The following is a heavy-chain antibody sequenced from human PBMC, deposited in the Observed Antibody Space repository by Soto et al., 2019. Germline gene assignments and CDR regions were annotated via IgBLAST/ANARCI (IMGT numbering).Heavy chain of an antibody. Sequence: PGGSLRLSCAASGFTFSSYGMHWVRQAPGKGLEWVAVISYDGSNKYYADSVKGRFTISRDNSKNTLYLQMNSLRAEDTAVYYCAKDSELYSYGLDYYYGMDVWGQGTTVTVS. CDR3: AKDSELYSYGLDYYYGMDV. V-gene: IGHV3-30*18. CDR2: ISYDGSNK. J-gene: IGHJ6*02. CDR1: GFTFSSYG. D-gene: IGHD5-18*01.